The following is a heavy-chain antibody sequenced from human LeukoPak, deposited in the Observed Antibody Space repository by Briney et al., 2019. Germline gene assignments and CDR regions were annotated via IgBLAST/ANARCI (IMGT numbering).Heavy chain of an antibody. Sequence: SETLSLTCTVSGGSISSYYWSWIRQPPGKGLEWIGYIYYSGSTNYNPSLKSRVTISVDTSKNQFSLKLSSVTAADTAVYYCATTGGYPDYWGQGALVTVSS. V-gene: IGHV4-59*01. J-gene: IGHJ4*02. D-gene: IGHD1-14*01. CDR1: GGSISSYY. CDR3: ATTGGYPDY. CDR2: IYYSGST.